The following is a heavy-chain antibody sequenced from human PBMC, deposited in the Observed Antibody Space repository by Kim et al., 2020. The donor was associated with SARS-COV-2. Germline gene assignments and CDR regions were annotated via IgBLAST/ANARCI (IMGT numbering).Heavy chain of an antibody. V-gene: IGHV4-59*01. CDR3: ARDSSGGYDPTFDY. Sequence: NPPLKSRVTISVDTSKNQFSLKLSSVTAADTAVYYCARDSSGGYDPTFDYWGQGTLVTVSS. J-gene: IGHJ4*02. D-gene: IGHD5-12*01.